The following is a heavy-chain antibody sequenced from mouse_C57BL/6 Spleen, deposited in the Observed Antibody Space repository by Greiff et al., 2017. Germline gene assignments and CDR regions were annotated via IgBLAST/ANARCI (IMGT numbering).Heavy chain of an antibody. CDR1: GYTFTSYW. V-gene: IGHV1-61*01. J-gene: IGHJ4*01. CDR3: ATRRVYYAMDY. CDR2: IYPSDGET. Sequence: QVQLQQPGAELVRPGSSVKLSCKASGYTFTSYWMDWVKQRPGQGLEWIGNIYPSDGETHYNQKFKDKATLTVDKSSSTAYMQLSSLTSEDSAVYYCATRRVYYAMDYWGQGTSVTVSS.